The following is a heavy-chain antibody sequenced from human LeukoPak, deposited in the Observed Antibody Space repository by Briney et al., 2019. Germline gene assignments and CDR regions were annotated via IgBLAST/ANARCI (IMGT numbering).Heavy chain of an antibody. V-gene: IGHV4-39*01. CDR1: GGSISSSSYY. J-gene: IGHJ5*02. D-gene: IGHD3-3*01. CDR2: IYYSGST. CDR3: AGQYDFWSAYIDP. Sequence: SETLSLTCTVSGGSISSSSYYWGWIRQPPGKGLEWIGSIYYSGSTYYNPSLKSRVTISVDTSKNQFSLKLSSVTAADTAVYYCAGQYDFWSAYIDPWGQGTLVTVSS.